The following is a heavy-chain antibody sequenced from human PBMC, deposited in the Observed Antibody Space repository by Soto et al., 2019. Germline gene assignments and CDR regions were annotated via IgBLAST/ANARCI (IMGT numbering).Heavy chain of an antibody. CDR3: ARAGVILGDGFDY. D-gene: IGHD3-10*01. J-gene: IGHJ4*02. CDR1: GFTFSSYS. CDR2: ISSSSSYI. V-gene: IGHV3-21*01. Sequence: GGSLRLSCAASGFTFSSYSMNWVRQAPGKGLEWVSSISSSSSYIYYADSVKGRFTISRDNAKNSLYLQMNSLRAEDTAVYYCARAGVILGDGFDYWGQGTLVTVSS.